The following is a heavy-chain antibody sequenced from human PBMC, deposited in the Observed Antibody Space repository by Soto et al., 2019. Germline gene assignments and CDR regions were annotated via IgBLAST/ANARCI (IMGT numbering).Heavy chain of an antibody. V-gene: IGHV3-15*01. Sequence: GGSLRLSCAASGFTFSHAWMSWVRQAPGKGLEWVGRIKSKADGGTKDYGAPVRGRSAISRDDSQDILYLHMNSLRIEDTAVYYCCVIKRRDQYSTSGYWFDPWGPGTLVTVSS. CDR2: IKSKADGGTK. D-gene: IGHD4-4*01. CDR3: CVIKRRDQYSTSGYWFDP. CDR1: GFTFSHAW. J-gene: IGHJ5*02.